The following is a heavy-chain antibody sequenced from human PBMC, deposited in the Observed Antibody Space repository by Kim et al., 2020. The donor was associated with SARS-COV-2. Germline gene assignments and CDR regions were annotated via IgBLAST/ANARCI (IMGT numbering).Heavy chain of an antibody. CDR2: ISWNSGSI. V-gene: IGHV3-9*01. CDR1: GFTFDDYA. J-gene: IGHJ3*02. CDR3: ARKQWLDRAGAFDI. D-gene: IGHD6-19*01. Sequence: GGSLRLSCAASGFTFDDYAMHWVRQAPGKGLEWVSGISWNSGSIGYADSVKGRFTISRDNAKNSLYLQMNSLRAEDTALYYCARKQWLDRAGAFDIWGQGTMVTVSS.